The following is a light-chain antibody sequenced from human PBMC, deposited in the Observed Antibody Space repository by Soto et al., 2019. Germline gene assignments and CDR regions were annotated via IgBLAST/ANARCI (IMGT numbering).Light chain of an antibody. J-gene: IGKJ4*01. CDR1: QDVSAD. CDR2: AAS. CDR3: LQGRGLPPT. V-gene: IGKV1-6*01. Sequence: AIQMTQSPSSLSVSVGDRVTITCRATQDVSADLGWYQQKPGKAPKLLIYAASSLQSEVPARFSGSGSGTDFTLTISSLQPEDFANYFCLQGRGLPPTFGGGTKVEIK.